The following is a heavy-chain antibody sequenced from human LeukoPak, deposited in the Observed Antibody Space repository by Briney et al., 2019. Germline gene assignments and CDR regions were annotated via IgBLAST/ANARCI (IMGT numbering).Heavy chain of an antibody. CDR3: AKDVERSRPYYFDY. J-gene: IGHJ4*02. CDR2: IRYDGSNK. V-gene: IGHV3-30*02. Sequence: GGSLRLSCAASGFTFSSYGMHWVRQAPGKGLEWVAFIRYDGSNKYYADSVKGRLTISRDNSKNTLYLQMNSLRAEDTAVYYCAKDVERSRPYYFDYWGQGTLVTVSS. CDR1: GFTFSSYG. D-gene: IGHD1-1*01.